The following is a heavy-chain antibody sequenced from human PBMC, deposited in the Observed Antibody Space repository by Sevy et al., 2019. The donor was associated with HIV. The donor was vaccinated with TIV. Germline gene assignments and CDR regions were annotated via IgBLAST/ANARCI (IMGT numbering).Heavy chain of an antibody. CDR1: GFTVNSNY. Sequence: GGSLRLSCAASGFTVNSNYMTWVRQAPGKGLEGVSVIHSDDTTYHADSVKDRFTISRDNFKNTLYLHMCSLRAGDTAVYYCARGKSGYGYALNYWGQGTLVTVSS. CDR3: ARGKSGYGYALNY. V-gene: IGHV3-66*01. J-gene: IGHJ4*02. CDR2: IHSDDTT. D-gene: IGHD5-18*01.